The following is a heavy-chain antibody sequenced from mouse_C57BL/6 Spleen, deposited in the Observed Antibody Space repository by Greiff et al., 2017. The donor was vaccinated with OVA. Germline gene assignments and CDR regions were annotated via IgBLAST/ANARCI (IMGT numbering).Heavy chain of an antibody. CDR1: GYTFTNYW. V-gene: IGHV1-63*01. Sequence: VQLQQSGAELVRPGTSVKMSCKASGYTFTNYWIGWAKQRPGHGLEWIGDIYPGGGYTNYNEKFKGKATLTADKSSSTAYMQFSSLTSEDSAIYYCARKGTYYSVRAFDYWGQGTTLTVSS. CDR3: ARKGTYYSVRAFDY. CDR2: IYPGGGYT. J-gene: IGHJ2*01. D-gene: IGHD2-12*01.